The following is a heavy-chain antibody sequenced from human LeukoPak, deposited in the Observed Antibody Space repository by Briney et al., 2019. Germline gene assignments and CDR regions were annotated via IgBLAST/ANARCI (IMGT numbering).Heavy chain of an antibody. Sequence: SETLSLTCTVSGGSISSYYWSWIRQPPGKGLEWIGYIYSSGSTNYNPSLKSRVTMSVDTSKNQFSLKLSSVTAADTAVYYCASILIPSSGYDPDYYGMDVWGQGTTVTVSS. D-gene: IGHD5-12*01. CDR2: IYSSGST. CDR3: ASILIPSSGYDPDYYGMDV. V-gene: IGHV4-4*09. J-gene: IGHJ6*02. CDR1: GGSISSYY.